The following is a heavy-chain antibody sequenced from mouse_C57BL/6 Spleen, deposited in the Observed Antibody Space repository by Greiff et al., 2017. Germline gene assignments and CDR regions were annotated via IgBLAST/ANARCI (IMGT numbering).Heavy chain of an antibody. CDR1: GFTFSDYG. D-gene: IGHD1-1*01. V-gene: IGHV5-17*01. CDR3: ARRFITTVVPYYYAMDY. CDR2: ISSGSSTI. Sequence: EVHLVASGGGLVKPGGSLKLSCAASGFTFSDYGMHWVRQAPEKGLEWVAYISSGSSTIYYADTVKGRFTISRDNAKNTLFLQMTSLRSEDTAMYYCARRFITTVVPYYYAMDYWGQGTSVTVSS. J-gene: IGHJ4*01.